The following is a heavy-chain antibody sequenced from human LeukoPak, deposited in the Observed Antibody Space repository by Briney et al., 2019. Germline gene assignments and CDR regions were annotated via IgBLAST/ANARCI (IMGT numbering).Heavy chain of an antibody. CDR1: GYSISSGYY. V-gene: IGHV4-38-2*01. CDR3: ARVVGCSSTSCYRNWFDP. CDR2: IYHSGST. J-gene: IGHJ5*02. D-gene: IGHD2-2*01. Sequence: SETLSLTCAVSGYSISSGYYWGWIRQPPGKGLEWIGSIYHSGSTYYNPSLKGRVTISVDTSKNQFSLKLSSVTAADTAVYYCARVVGCSSTSCYRNWFDPWGQGTLVTVSS.